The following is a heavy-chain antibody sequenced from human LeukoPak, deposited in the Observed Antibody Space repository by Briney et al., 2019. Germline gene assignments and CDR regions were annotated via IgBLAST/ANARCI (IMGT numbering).Heavy chain of an antibody. CDR3: ARWHSHGRYFDY. V-gene: IGHV4-59*01. D-gene: IGHD2-21*01. CDR1: GGSIRNYY. CDR2: TSDSGNT. J-gene: IGHJ4*02. Sequence: SETLSLTCTVSGGSIRNYYWNWIRQPPGKGLEWIGYTSDSGNTDYKPSLKSRVTISVDTSKNQFSLKLTSATAADTGVYYCARWHSHGRYFDYWGQGALVTVSS.